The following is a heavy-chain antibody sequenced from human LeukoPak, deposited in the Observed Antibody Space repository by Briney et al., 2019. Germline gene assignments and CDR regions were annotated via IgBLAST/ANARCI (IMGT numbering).Heavy chain of an antibody. CDR1: GYTFTGYY. CDR2: IKPNSGGT. CDR3: SRARSGSYLYGY. Sequence: ASVKVSCKASGYTFTGYYMHWVRQAPGQGLEWMGWIKPNSGGTNYAQKFQGRVTMTRDTSISTAYMELSGLRSDDTDVYYCSRARSGSYLYGYWGQGTLVTVSS. V-gene: IGHV1-2*02. J-gene: IGHJ4*02. D-gene: IGHD1-26*01.